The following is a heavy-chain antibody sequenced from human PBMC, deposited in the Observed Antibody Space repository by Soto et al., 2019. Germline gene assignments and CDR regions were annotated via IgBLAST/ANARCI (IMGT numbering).Heavy chain of an antibody. V-gene: IGHV1-24*01. Sequence: ASVKVSCKVSGYTLTELSMHWVRQAPGKGLEWMGGFDPEDGETIYAQKFQGRVTMTEDTSTDTAYMELSSLRSEDTAVYYCATDFVVVGASHLLVDYWGQGTLVTVSS. J-gene: IGHJ4*02. D-gene: IGHD2-15*01. CDR2: FDPEDGET. CDR1: GYTLTELS. CDR3: ATDFVVVGASHLLVDY.